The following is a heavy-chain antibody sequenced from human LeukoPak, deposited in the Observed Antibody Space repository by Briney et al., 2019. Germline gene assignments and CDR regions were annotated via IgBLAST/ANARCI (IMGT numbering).Heavy chain of an antibody. J-gene: IGHJ5*02. Sequence: GASVKVSCKASGYTFTGYYMHWVRQAPGQGLEWMGWINPNSGGTNYAQKFQGRVTMTRDTSISTAYMELSRLRSDDTAVYYCARDDFWSGYYTGVSPKNWFYPWGQGTLVTVSS. CDR3: ARDDFWSGYYTGVSPKNWFYP. CDR2: INPNSGGT. V-gene: IGHV1-2*02. D-gene: IGHD3-3*01. CDR1: GYTFTGYY.